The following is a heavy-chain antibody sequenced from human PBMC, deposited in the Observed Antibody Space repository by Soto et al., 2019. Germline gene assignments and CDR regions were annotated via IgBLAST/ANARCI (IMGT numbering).Heavy chain of an antibody. CDR2: ISGSGGST. J-gene: IGHJ3*02. Sequence: PGGSLRLSCAASGFTFSSYAMSWVRQAPGKGLEWVSAISGSGGSTYYADSVKGRFTISRDNSKNTLYLQVNSLRAEDTAVYYCAKVYGVTIFGVGDAFDIWGQGTMVTVSS. D-gene: IGHD3-3*01. CDR3: AKVYGVTIFGVGDAFDI. CDR1: GFTFSSYA. V-gene: IGHV3-23*01.